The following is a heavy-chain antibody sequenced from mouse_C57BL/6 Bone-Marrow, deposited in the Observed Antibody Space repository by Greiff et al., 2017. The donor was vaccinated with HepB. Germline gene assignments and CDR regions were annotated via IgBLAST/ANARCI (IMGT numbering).Heavy chain of an antibody. D-gene: IGHD1-1*01. J-gene: IGHJ1*03. Sequence: EVKLEESGGDLVKPGGSLKLSCAASGFTFSSYGMSWVRQTPDKRLEWVATISSGGSYTYYPDSVKGRFTISRDNAKNTLYLQMSSLKSEDTAMYYCAIGGSSFYWYFDVWGTGTTVTVSS. CDR3: AIGGSSFYWYFDV. CDR2: ISSGGSYT. CDR1: GFTFSSYG. V-gene: IGHV5-6*02.